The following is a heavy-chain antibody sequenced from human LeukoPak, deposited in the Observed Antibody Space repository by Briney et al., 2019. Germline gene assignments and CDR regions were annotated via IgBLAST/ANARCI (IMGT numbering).Heavy chain of an antibody. J-gene: IGHJ3*02. D-gene: IGHD2-8*01. Sequence: GGSLRLSCAASGFSFDDYPMHWVRQAPGKGLEWVSLINEDGGKTFYADSVRGRFTISRDNSKNSLYLQMNSLRTEDTALYYCAKEIDALGTNAFDIWGQGTIVTVSS. CDR3: AKEIDALGTNAFDI. V-gene: IGHV3-43*02. CDR1: GFSFDDYP. CDR2: INEDGGKT.